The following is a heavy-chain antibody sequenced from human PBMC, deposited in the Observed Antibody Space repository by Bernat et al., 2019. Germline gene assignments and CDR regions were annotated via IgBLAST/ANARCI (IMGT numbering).Heavy chain of an antibody. Sequence: QVQLQESGPGLVKPSETLSLTCTVSGGSISSYYWSWIRQPPGKGLEWIGYIYYSGSTNYNPSLKSRVTISVDTSKNQFSLKLSSVTAADTAVYYCARSPSYRNYRVATTPTFDYWGQGTLVTVSS. V-gene: IGHV4-59*08. CDR1: GGSISSYY. D-gene: IGHD4-4*01. CDR3: ARSPSYRNYRVATTPTFDY. J-gene: IGHJ4*02. CDR2: IYYSGST.